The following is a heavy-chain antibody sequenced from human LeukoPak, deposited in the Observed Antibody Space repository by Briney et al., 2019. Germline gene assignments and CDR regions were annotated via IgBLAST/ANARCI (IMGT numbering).Heavy chain of an antibody. D-gene: IGHD3-22*01. J-gene: IGHJ4*02. V-gene: IGHV1-2*02. CDR3: ARVVDSSGYYSEWFDY. CDR1: GYTFTGYY. Sequence: RASVKVSCKASGYTFTGYYMHWVRQAPGQGLEWMGWINPNSGGTNYAQKFQGRVTMTRDTSISTAYMELSRLRSDDTAVYYCARVVDSSGYYSEWFDYWGQGTLVTVSS. CDR2: INPNSGGT.